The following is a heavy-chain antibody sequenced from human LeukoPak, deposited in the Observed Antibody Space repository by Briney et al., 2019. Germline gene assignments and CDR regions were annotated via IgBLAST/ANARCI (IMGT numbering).Heavy chain of an antibody. CDR3: ARDNSIHERGWWFDP. CDR2: INPRGTST. V-gene: IGHV1-46*01. J-gene: IGHJ5*02. CDR1: GYSFTSHY. Sequence: ASVKVSCKASGYSFTSHYMHWVRQAPGQGLEWMGLINPRGTSTIYAEKFQGRIIMTRDMSTTTDYMELSSLKSDDTAVYYCARDNSIHERGWWFDPWGQGTLVTVSS. D-gene: IGHD4-23*01.